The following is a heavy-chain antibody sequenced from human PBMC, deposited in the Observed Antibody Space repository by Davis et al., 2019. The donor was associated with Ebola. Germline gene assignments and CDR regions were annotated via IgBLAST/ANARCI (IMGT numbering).Heavy chain of an antibody. CDR1: GDSISSRNW. Sequence: MPSETLSLTCAVSGDSISSRNWWSWVRQLPGKGLEWIGEIYHGGNTNYNPSLKSRAIISVDRSKNQFSLKLSSVTAADTAVYYCARLSSTGHLDYWGQGTLITVSS. J-gene: IGHJ4*02. CDR3: ARLSSTGHLDY. D-gene: IGHD6-19*01. CDR2: IYHGGNT. V-gene: IGHV4-4*02.